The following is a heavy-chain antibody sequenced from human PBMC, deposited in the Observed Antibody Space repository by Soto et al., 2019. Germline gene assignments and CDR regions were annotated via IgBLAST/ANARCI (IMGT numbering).Heavy chain of an antibody. CDR2: ISGSGGST. CDR3: AKDSPYSASYKEDGFDI. Sequence: GGSLRLSCAVSGFTVSNNYMSWVRQAPGKGLEGVSSISGSGGSTYHADSVNGRFTISRDNSKNTVFLQMNSLRAEDTAVYYCAKDSPYSASYKEDGFDIWGQGSLVTVSS. CDR1: GFTVSNNY. J-gene: IGHJ3*02. V-gene: IGHV3-23*01. D-gene: IGHD1-26*01.